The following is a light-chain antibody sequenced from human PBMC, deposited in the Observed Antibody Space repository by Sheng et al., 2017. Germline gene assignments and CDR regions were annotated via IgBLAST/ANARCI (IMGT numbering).Light chain of an antibody. CDR2: GKN. CDR1: SLRNYY. Sequence: SSELTQDPAVSVALGQTVRITCQGDSLRNYYASWYQQKPRQAPVLVIYGKNNRPSGIPDRFSGSSSGNTASLTIAGAQADDEGDYYCNSRDSSGHHYVFGSGTKVTVV. CDR3: NSRDSSGHHYV. J-gene: IGLJ1*01. V-gene: IGLV3-19*01.